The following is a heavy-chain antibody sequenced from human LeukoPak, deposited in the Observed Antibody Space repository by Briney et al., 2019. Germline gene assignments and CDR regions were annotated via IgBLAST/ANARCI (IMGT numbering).Heavy chain of an antibody. CDR1: GGSFSGYY. D-gene: IGHD2-8*02. J-gene: IGHJ6*03. CDR3: ARVQSFRGLLVVYAPTYYYYYMDV. Sequence: PSETLSLTCAVYGGSFSGYYWSWIRQPPGKGLEWIGEINHSGSTNYNPSLKSRVTISVDTSKNQSSLKLSSVTAADTAVYYCARVQSFRGLLVVYAPTYYYYYMDVWGKGTTVTVSS. V-gene: IGHV4-34*01. CDR2: INHSGST.